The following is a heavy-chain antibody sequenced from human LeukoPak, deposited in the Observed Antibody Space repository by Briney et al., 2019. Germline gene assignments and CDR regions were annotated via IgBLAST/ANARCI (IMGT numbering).Heavy chain of an antibody. J-gene: IGHJ4*02. V-gene: IGHV3-23*01. CDR2: ISDNDGPR. D-gene: IGHD2-15*01. CDR1: GFNVGTYS. CDR3: AKETSGYCDGGTCYSYHYFDY. Sequence: GGSLRLSCAASGFNVGTYSMSWVRHTPGKGLQWVSHISDNDGPRYQPDLVKGRFTISRDTSKNMLFLQMNSLTAEDTAIYYCAKETSGYCDGGTCYSYHYFDYWGQGSLATVSS.